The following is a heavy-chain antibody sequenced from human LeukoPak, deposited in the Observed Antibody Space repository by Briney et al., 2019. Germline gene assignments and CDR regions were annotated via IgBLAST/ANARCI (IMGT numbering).Heavy chain of an antibody. V-gene: IGHV5-51*01. D-gene: IGHD4-17*01. CDR2: TYPDEPDT. CDR3: ARLRIDYGLNDAFDI. Sequence: GESLNISCKGSGYIFTTYWIAWVRQMPGKGLEWVGITYPDEPDTRYSPSFQGRVSTSVDKSINTVYLQWRSLRASDTAIYYCARLRIDYGLNDAFDIWGQGTMVTVSS. CDR1: GYIFTTYW. J-gene: IGHJ3*02.